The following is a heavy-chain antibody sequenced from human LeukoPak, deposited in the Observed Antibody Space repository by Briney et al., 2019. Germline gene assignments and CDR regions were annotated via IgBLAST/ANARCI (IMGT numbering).Heavy chain of an antibody. V-gene: IGHV3-48*03. CDR2: ITSSGTTK. CDR3: ARDRGIVATIETYAYYGMDV. J-gene: IGHJ6*04. D-gene: IGHD5-12*01. Sequence: GGSLRLSCADSGFTFRSYEMNWVRQAPGKGLEWISYITSSGTTKYYADSVKGRFTISRDNAKNSLYLQMNSLRDEDTAVYYCARDRGIVATIETYAYYGMDVWGKGTTVTVSS. CDR1: GFTFRSYE.